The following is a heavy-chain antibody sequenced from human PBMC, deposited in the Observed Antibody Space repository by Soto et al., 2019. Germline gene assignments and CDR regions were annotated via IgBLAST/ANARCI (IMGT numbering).Heavy chain of an antibody. V-gene: IGHV4-59*01. CDR3: ARGVQLWIPFDY. CDR1: GGSISRYY. D-gene: IGHD5-18*01. J-gene: IGHJ4*02. CDR2: IYYSGST. Sequence: SETLSLTCTVSGGSISRYYWSWLRQPPGKGLEWIGYIYYSGSTNYNPSLKSRVTISVDTSKNQFSLKLSSVTAADTAVYYCARGVQLWIPFDYWGQGTLVTVSS.